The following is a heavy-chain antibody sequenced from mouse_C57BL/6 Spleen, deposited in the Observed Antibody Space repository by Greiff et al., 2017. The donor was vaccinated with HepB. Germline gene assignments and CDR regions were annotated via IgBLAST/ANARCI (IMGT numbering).Heavy chain of an antibody. J-gene: IGHJ3*01. Sequence: EVNLVESGGGLVKPGGSLKLSCAASGFTFSDYGMHWVRQAPEKGLEWVAYISSGSSTIYYADTVKGRFTISRDNAKNTLFLQMTSLRSEDTAMYYCASHGNPWFAYWGQGTLVTVSA. V-gene: IGHV5-17*01. D-gene: IGHD2-1*01. CDR2: ISSGSSTI. CDR1: GFTFSDYG. CDR3: ASHGNPWFAY.